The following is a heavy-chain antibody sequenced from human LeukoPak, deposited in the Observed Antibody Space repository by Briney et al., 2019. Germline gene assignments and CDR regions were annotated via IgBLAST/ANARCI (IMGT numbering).Heavy chain of an antibody. Sequence: GGSLRLSCAASGFTVGSNYMTWVRQAPGKGLEWVSIIYNSGSTYYADSVKGRFTISRDNSKNTMYLQMNSLKGEDTAVYYCARRSNPPGRIDHWGQGTLVTVSS. J-gene: IGHJ4*02. CDR1: GFTVGSNY. CDR3: ARRSNPPGRIDH. CDR2: IYNSGST. D-gene: IGHD1-14*01. V-gene: IGHV3-66*04.